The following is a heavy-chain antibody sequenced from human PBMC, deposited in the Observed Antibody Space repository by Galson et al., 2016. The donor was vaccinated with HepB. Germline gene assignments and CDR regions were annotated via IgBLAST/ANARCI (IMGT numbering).Heavy chain of an antibody. CDR1: GGSISDGGYY. CDR3: AREGATTVED. Sequence: TLSLTCTVSGGSISDGGYYWSWIRQHPGKGLEWIGYIHYIGSTYYNPSLKSRVSMSIDTSKNQFSLKLSSVTAAGTAMYYCAREGATTVEDWGQGTLVTVPS. D-gene: IGHD4-11*01. J-gene: IGHJ4*02. V-gene: IGHV4-31*03. CDR2: IHYIGST.